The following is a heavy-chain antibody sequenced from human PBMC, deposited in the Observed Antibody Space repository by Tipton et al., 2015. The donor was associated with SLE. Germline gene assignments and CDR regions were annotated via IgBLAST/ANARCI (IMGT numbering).Heavy chain of an antibody. CDR2: KYNNDRT. Sequence: LRLSCSVSGVSIRSHYWAWIRQSPGKGLEWIVSKYNNDRTKYNPSLQSRVTVSVDTSRNQLSLKLSSVTAADTAVYYCARFHLKSWYEFDSWGQGTLVTVSS. V-gene: IGHV4-59*11. J-gene: IGHJ5*01. CDR1: GVSIRSHY. D-gene: IGHD6-13*01. CDR3: ARFHLKSWYEFDS.